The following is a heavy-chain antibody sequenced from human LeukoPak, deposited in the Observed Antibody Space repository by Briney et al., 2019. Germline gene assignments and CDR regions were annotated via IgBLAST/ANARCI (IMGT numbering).Heavy chain of an antibody. CDR1: RFSISYAW. CDR3: TTDTFFMKGFDP. CDR2: IKSKVDGETI. Sequence: RGSLRLSCAASRFSISYAWMYWVRQAPGKGLEWVGRIKSKVDGETIEYAAPVKGRFIISRDDSKDTLYLQMDSLTTEDTAVYYCTTDTFFMKGFDPWGQGTLVTVSS. V-gene: IGHV3-15*01. D-gene: IGHD3-16*01. J-gene: IGHJ5*02.